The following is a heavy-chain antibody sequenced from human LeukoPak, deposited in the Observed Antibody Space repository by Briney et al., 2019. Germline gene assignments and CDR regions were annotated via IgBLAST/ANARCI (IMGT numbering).Heavy chain of an antibody. D-gene: IGHD6-13*01. CDR1: GFPFPTYA. J-gene: IGHJ4*02. CDR3: ARDDGAAAVDY. V-gene: IGHV3-23*01. Sequence: GGSLRLSCAASGFPFPTYAMKWVRQAPGKGLEWVSSIRVSDGAKFYADSVKGRFTISRDNSKNTLFLQMNSLRAEDTAVYYCARDDGAAAVDYWGQGTLVTVSS. CDR2: IRVSDGAK.